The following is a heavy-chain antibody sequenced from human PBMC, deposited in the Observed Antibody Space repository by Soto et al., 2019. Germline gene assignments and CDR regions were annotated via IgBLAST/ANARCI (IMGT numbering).Heavy chain of an antibody. Sequence: VGSLRVSCAVSGFTFSSYGMHWVRQAPGKGLEWVAVISYDGSNKYYADSVKGRFTISRDNSKNTLYLQMNSLRAEDTAVYYCAKDPSSQRSSVDYWGQGTLVTVSS. J-gene: IGHJ4*02. CDR2: ISYDGSNK. V-gene: IGHV3-30*18. CDR1: GFTFSSYG. CDR3: AKDPSSQRSSVDY. D-gene: IGHD3-16*01.